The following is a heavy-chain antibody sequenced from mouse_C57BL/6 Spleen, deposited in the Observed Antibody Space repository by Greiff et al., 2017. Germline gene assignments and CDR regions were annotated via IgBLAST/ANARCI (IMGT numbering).Heavy chain of an antibody. CDR2: FHPYNDDT. J-gene: IGHJ4*01. CDR1: GYTFTTYP. Sequence: VKLVESGAELVKPGASVKMSCKASGYTFTTYPIEWMKQNHGKSLEWIGNFHPYNDDTKYNEKFKGKATLTVEKSSSTVYLELSRLTSDDSAVYYCAIYDYAYAMDYWGQGTSVTVSS. CDR3: AIYDYAYAMDY. D-gene: IGHD2-4*01. V-gene: IGHV1-47*01.